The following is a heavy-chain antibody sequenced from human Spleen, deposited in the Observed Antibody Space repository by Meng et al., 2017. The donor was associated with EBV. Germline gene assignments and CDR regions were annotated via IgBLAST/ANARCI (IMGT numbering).Heavy chain of an antibody. Sequence: QVQLHEWGQGLGKLVPSLSLTRDVSGGSVGSGGYYWNWVRQPPGQGLEWIGYIYSSGNCYYNPSLNSRTTVSIDTSKNQFSLSLSSVTAADTAIYYCARSQLNWFDHWGQGALVTVSS. V-gene: IGHV4-30-4*01. CDR1: GGSVGSGGYY. J-gene: IGHJ5*02. D-gene: IGHD5-24*01. CDR3: ARSQLNWFDH. CDR2: IYSSGNC.